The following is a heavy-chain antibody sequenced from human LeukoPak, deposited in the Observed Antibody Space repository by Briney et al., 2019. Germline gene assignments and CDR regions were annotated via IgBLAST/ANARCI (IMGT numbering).Heavy chain of an antibody. CDR3: ARVPLHCSSTSCYRRPNYYYCYMDV. D-gene: IGHD2-2*01. V-gene: IGHV1-18*01. CDR2: ISAYNGNT. Sequence: ASVKVSCKASGYTFTSYGISWVRQAPGQGLEWMGWISAYNGNTNYAQKLQGRVTMTTDTSTSTAYMELRSLRSDDTAVYYCARVPLHCSSTSCYRRPNYYYCYMDVWGKGTTVTVSS. J-gene: IGHJ6*03. CDR1: GYTFTSYG.